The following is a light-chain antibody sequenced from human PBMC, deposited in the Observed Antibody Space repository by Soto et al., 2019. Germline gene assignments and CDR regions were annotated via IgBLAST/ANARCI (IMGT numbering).Light chain of an antibody. CDR1: QGISTY. CDR2: DAS. J-gene: IGKJ4*01. V-gene: IGKV1-5*01. Sequence: DIRMTQSPSSLSASVGDRVTITCRASQGISTYLNWYQQKPGKAPKLLIYDASSLESGVPSRFSGSGSGTEFTLTISSLQPDDFATYYCQQYNSYLLTFGGGTKVDIK. CDR3: QQYNSYLLT.